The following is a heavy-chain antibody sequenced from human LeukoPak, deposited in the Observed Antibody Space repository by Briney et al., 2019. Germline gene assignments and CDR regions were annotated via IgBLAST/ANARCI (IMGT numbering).Heavy chain of an antibody. CDR1: GFTFSSYS. CDR3: ARAKSSSSWHDY. D-gene: IGHD6-13*01. Sequence: PGGSLRLSCAASGFTFSSYSMNWVRQAPGKGLEWVSSISSSSSYIYYADSVKGRFTISRDNAKNSLYLQMNSLSAEDTAVYYCARAKSSSSWHDYWGQGTLVTVSS. J-gene: IGHJ4*02. CDR2: ISSSSSYI. V-gene: IGHV3-21*01.